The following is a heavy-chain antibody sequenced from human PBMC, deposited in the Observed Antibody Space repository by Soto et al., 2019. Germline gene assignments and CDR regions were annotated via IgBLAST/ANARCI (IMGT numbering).Heavy chain of an antibody. CDR2: ITGSGDYI. D-gene: IGHD5-18*01. J-gene: IGHJ6*02. Sequence: VQLVESGGGLVKPGGSLRLSCAASGFTFSHYTMHWVRQAPGKGPEWISSITGSGDYIYYADSVKGRFTISRDNGQNSLFLQMNSLRAEDTAVFYCARDQSWLDTSIAPNYYYGLDVWGQGTTVTDSS. CDR3: ARDQSWLDTSIAPNYYYGLDV. CDR1: GFTFSHYT. V-gene: IGHV3-21*01.